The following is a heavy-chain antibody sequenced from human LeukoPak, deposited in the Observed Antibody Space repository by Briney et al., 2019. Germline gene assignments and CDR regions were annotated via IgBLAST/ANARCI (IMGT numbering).Heavy chain of an antibody. CDR3: ARTPPGYYDSSGYYYVSDAFDI. D-gene: IGHD3-22*01. V-gene: IGHV1-8*01. CDR2: MNPNSGNT. CDR1: GYTFTSYD. Sequence: ASVKVSCKASGYTFTSYDINWVRQATGQGLEWMGWMNPNSGNTGYAQKFQGRVTMTRNTSISTAYMELSSLRSEDTAVYYCARTPPGYYDSSGYYYVSDAFDIWGQGAMVTVSS. J-gene: IGHJ3*02.